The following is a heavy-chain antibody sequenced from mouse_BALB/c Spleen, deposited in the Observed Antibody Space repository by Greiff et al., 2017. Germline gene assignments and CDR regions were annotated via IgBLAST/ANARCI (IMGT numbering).Heavy chain of an antibody. CDR3: ARDITHGGGFAY. D-gene: IGHD1-1*01. Sequence: EVKVVESGGGLVKPGGSLKLSCAASGFTFSDYYMYWVRQTPEKRLEWVATISDGGSYTYYPDSVKGRFTISRDNAKNNLYLQMSSLKSEDTAMYYCARDITHGGGFAYWGQGTLVTVSA. V-gene: IGHV5-4*02. J-gene: IGHJ3*01. CDR2: ISDGGSYT. CDR1: GFTFSDYY.